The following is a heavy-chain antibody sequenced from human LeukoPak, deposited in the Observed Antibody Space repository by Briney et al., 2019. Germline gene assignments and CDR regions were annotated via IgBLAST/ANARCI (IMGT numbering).Heavy chain of an antibody. CDR3: VTTPYCSGGSCYSGKFGY. J-gene: IGHJ4*02. D-gene: IGHD2-15*01. V-gene: IGHV3-48*01. CDR2: INSDGSEL. Sequence: PGGSLRLSCAASEFTFSSYSMNWVRQAPGKGLEWVSYINSDGSELFYADSVKGRFTTSRDNSKNTLFLQMGSLRPEDMAVYYCVTTPYCSGGSCYSGKFGYWGQGTLVTVSS. CDR1: EFTFSSYS.